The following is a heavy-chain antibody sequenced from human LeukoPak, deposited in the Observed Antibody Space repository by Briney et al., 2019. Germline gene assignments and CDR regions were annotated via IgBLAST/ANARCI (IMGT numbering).Heavy chain of an antibody. J-gene: IGHJ4*02. CDR3: ARDGGLHTNFDY. D-gene: IGHD2-15*01. CDR1: GFSFRNYW. Sequence: GGSLRLSCAASGFSFRNYWMGWVRQAPGKGLEWVANTKPDGSAEYYADSVRGRFTASRDNANNLLYLQMNRLRAEDTAVYYCARDGGLHTNFDYWAREPCSPSPQ. CDR2: TKPDGSAE. V-gene: IGHV3-7*01.